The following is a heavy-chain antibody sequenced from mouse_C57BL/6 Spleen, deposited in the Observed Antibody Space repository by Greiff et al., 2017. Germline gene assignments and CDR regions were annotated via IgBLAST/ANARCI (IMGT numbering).Heavy chain of an antibody. CDR3: AMYSNFAWFAY. D-gene: IGHD2-5*01. Sequence: QVQLQQPGAELVKPGASVKLSCKASGYTFTSYWMHWVKQRPGQGLEWIGMIHPNSGSTNYNEKFKSKATLTVGKSSSTAYMQLSSLTSEDSAVYYCAMYSNFAWFAYWGQGTLVTVSA. V-gene: IGHV1-64*01. CDR2: IHPNSGST. J-gene: IGHJ3*01. CDR1: GYTFTSYW.